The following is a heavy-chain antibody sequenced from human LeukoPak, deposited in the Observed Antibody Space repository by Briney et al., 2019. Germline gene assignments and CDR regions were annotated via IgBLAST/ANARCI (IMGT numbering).Heavy chain of an antibody. Sequence: PGGSLRLSCAASGFTVSSNYMSWVRQAPGKGLEWVSVIYSGGSTYYADSVKGRFTISRDNSKNTLYLQMNSLRAEDTAVYYCARDGSGSYFGFFDYWGQGTLVTVSS. D-gene: IGHD1-26*01. J-gene: IGHJ4*02. CDR2: IYSGGST. CDR3: ARDGSGSYFGFFDY. CDR1: GFTVSSNY. V-gene: IGHV3-53*01.